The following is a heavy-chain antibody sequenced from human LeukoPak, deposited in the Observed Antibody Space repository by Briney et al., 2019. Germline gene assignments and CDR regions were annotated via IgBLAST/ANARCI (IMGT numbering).Heavy chain of an antibody. J-gene: IGHJ5*02. V-gene: IGHV4-4*07. CDR2: IYNSGSA. D-gene: IGHD6-13*01. CDR3: AKNRVAAAGTTFAT. Sequence: SETLSLTCTVSGGSMEIDYWNWIRPPAGKGLEWIGRIYNSGSANYSPSLKSRVTMSIDTSKSRISLQLTSVTAADTAVYYCAKNRVAAAGTTFATWGQGTLVTVSS. CDR1: GGSMEIDY.